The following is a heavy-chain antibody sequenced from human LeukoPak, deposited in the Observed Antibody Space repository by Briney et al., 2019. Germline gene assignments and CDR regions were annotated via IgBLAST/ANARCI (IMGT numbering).Heavy chain of an antibody. CDR1: GGSISSNNW. D-gene: IGHD7-27*01. CDR2: IYYSGST. CDR3: ARDGDSRSVDV. V-gene: IGHV4-4*02. Sequence: PSETLSLTCAVSGGSISSNNWWSWVRQSPGKGLEWIGYIYYSGSTNYNPSLKSRVTISVDTSKNQFSLKLSSVTAADTAVYYCARDGDSRSVDVWGKGTTVTVSS. J-gene: IGHJ6*04.